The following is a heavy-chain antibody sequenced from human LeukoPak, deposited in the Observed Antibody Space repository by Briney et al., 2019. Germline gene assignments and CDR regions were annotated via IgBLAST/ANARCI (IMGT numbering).Heavy chain of an antibody. CDR1: GFTFSTYG. V-gene: IGHV3-30*02. Sequence: GGSLRLSCAASGFTFSTYGMHWVRQAPGKGLEWVAFIRYDGSNKYHADSVKGRFTISRDNAKNSLYLQMNSLRAEDTALYYCARAPYNWNYYGNYYYYYMDVWGKGTTVTISS. CDR3: ARAPYNWNYYGNYYYYYMDV. J-gene: IGHJ6*03. D-gene: IGHD1-7*01. CDR2: IRYDGSNK.